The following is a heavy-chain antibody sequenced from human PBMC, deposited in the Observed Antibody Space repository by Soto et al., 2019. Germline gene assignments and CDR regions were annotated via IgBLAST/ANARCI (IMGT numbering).Heavy chain of an antibody. CDR2: IWYDGSNK. D-gene: IGHD1-7*01. V-gene: IGHV3-33*01. CDR1: GFTFSSYG. Sequence: PGGSLRLSCAASGFTFSSYGMHWVRQAPGKGLEWVAVIWYDGSNKYYADSVKGRFTISRDNSKNTLYLQMNSLRAEDTAVYYCASSFPRNWNYAWVLDYYYYMDVWGKGTTVTVSS. J-gene: IGHJ6*03. CDR3: ASSFPRNWNYAWVLDYYYYMDV.